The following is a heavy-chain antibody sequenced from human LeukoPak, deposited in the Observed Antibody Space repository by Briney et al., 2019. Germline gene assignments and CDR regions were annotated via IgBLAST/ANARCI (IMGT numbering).Heavy chain of an antibody. V-gene: IGHV1-69*04. CDR2: IIPIIGIA. J-gene: IGHJ4*02. D-gene: IGHD1-26*01. CDR3: ARTLTASGSHFDY. CDR1: GGSFNSYA. Sequence: SVKVSCKASGGSFNSYAFSWVRQAPGQGLEWMGRIIPIIGIASYAQKFQGRVTMTRDTSTSTVYMELSSLRSEDTAVYYCARTLTASGSHFDYWGQGTLVTVSS.